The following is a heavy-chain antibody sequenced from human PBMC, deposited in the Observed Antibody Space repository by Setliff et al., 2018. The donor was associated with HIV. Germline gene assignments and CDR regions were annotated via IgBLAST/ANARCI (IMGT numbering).Heavy chain of an antibody. J-gene: IGHJ1*01. CDR2: FDPEDGET. CDR1: GYTLSELS. V-gene: IGHV1-24*01. CDR3: ATDPGYSSTWYSESFQH. Sequence: ASVKVSCKVSGYTLSELSVHWVRQAPGKGLEWMANFDPEDGETFYAQKFQGRLTMTEDTSTDTAYMELSSLRSDDTAMYYCATDPGYSSTWYSESFQHWGQGTVVTVSS. D-gene: IGHD6-13*01.